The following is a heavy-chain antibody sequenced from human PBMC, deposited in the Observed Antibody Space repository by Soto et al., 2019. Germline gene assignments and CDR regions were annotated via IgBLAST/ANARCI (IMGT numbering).Heavy chain of an antibody. CDR2: IKQDGSEK. Sequence: EVQLVESGGGLVQPGGSLRLSCAASGFTFNSYWMTWVRQAPGKGLEWVANIKQDGSEKYYVDSVKGRFTISRDNAKNSLYLQMNSLRAVDTAVYYCARGWGLDPWGQGTLVTVSS. V-gene: IGHV3-7*04. D-gene: IGHD1-26*01. CDR1: GFTFNSYW. CDR3: ARGWGLDP. J-gene: IGHJ5*02.